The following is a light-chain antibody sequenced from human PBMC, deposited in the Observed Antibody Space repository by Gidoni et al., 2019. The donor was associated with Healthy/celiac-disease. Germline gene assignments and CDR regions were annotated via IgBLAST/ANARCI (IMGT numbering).Light chain of an antibody. V-gene: IGKV3-15*01. CDR1: QSVSSN. CDR2: GAS. J-gene: IGKJ4*01. Sequence: LSCRASQSVSSNLAWYQQKPGQAPRLLIYGASTRATGIPARFSGSGSGTEFTLTISSLQSEDFAVYYCQQYNNWPPLTFGGGTTVEIK. CDR3: QQYNNWPPLT.